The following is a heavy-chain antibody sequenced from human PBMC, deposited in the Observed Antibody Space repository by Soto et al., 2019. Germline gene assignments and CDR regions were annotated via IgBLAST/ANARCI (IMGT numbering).Heavy chain of an antibody. CDR1: GLTFINAW. CDR2: IKSKANVGTK. CDR3: TDSVQASGWFDP. J-gene: IGHJ5*02. V-gene: IGHV3-15*07. D-gene: IGHD1-1*01. Sequence: EVHLVESGGGLVKPGGSLTLSCATSGLTFINAWMNWVRQTPGRGLEWVGRIKSKANVGTKDYAAPVKGRFTISRDDVKDTLYWQMDSLKIEDTGVYYCTDSVQASGWFDPWGQGTLVSVSS.